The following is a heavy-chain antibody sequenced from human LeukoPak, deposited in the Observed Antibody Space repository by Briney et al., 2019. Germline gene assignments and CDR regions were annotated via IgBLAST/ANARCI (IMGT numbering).Heavy chain of an antibody. D-gene: IGHD2-8*02. CDR1: GGSFSGYY. J-gene: IGHJ4*02. Sequence: SEILSLTCAVYGGSFSGYYWSWIRQPPGKGLEWIGEINHSGSTNYNPSLKSRVTISVDTSKNQFSLKLSSVTAADTAVYYCARGTGLDYWGQGTLVTVSS. CDR3: ARGTGLDY. V-gene: IGHV4-34*01. CDR2: INHSGST.